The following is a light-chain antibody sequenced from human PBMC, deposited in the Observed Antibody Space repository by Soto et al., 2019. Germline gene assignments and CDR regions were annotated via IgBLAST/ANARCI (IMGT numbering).Light chain of an antibody. CDR3: SSYAGSSNV. CDR2: EVS. CDR1: SSDVGGSDY. V-gene: IGLV2-14*01. J-gene: IGLJ1*01. Sequence: QSVLTQSASVSGSPGQSITISCTGTSSDVGGSDYVSWYQQHPDKAPKLIISEVSDRPSGVSDRFSGSKSGNTASLTISGLQAEDEADYYCSSYAGSSNVFGTGTKVTVL.